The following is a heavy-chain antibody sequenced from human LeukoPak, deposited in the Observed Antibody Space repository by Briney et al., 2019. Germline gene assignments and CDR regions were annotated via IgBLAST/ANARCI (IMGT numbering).Heavy chain of an antibody. CDR3: ARGEGLDYGDYVYAFDI. V-gene: IGHV3-21*01. J-gene: IGHJ3*02. CDR1: GFTFSSYS. CDR2: ISSSSSYI. Sequence: PGGSLRLSCAASGFTFSSYSMNWVRQAPGKGLGWVSSISSSSSYIYYADSVKGRFTISRDNAKNSLYLQMNSLRAEDTAVYYCARGEGLDYGDYVYAFDIWGQGTMVTVSS. D-gene: IGHD4-17*01.